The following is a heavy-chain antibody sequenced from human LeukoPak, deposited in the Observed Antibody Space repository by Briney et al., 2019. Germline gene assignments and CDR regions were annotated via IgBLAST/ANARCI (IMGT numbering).Heavy chain of an antibody. CDR2: ISYDGSNK. Sequence: GGSLRLSCAASGFTFSSYGMHWVRQAPGKGLEWVAVISYDGSNKYYADSVKGRFTISRDNSKNTQYLQMNSLRAEDTAVYYCAKGYCGGDCPFGYWGQGTLVTVSS. CDR1: GFTFSSYG. CDR3: AKGYCGGDCPFGY. V-gene: IGHV3-30*18. J-gene: IGHJ4*02. D-gene: IGHD2-21*02.